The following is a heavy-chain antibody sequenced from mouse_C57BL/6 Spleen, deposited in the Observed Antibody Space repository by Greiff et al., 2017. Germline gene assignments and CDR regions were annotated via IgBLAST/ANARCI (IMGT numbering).Heavy chain of an antibody. CDR2: IWSGGST. V-gene: IGHV2-2*01. CDR3: DRNYGSLYAMDY. J-gene: IGHJ4*01. Sequence: QLQQSGPGLVQPSQRLSITCTVSGFSLTSYGVHWVRQSPGKGLEWLGVIWSGGSTDYNAAFISRLSISKDNSKSQVFIKMNSLQADDTAIYDCDRNYGSLYAMDYWGQGTSVTVSS. CDR1: GFSLTSYG. D-gene: IGHD1-1*01.